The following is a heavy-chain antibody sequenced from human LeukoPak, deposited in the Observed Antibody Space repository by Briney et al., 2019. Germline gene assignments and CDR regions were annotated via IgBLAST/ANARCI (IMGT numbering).Heavy chain of an antibody. CDR1: GGSISTSY. Sequence: SETLSFTCTVSGGSISTSYWSWIRQPAGKGLEWIGRISTSGSTDYNPSLKSRVTMSVDTSKNQFSLKLRSVTAADTAVYYCARDPSPHWKSDWFDPWGQGTLVTVSS. CDR2: ISTSGST. J-gene: IGHJ5*02. D-gene: IGHD1-1*01. V-gene: IGHV4-4*07. CDR3: ARDPSPHWKSDWFDP.